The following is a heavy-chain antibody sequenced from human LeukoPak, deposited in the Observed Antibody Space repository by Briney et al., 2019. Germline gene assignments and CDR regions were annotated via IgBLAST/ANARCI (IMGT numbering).Heavy chain of an antibody. J-gene: IGHJ3*02. V-gene: IGHV4-4*07. Sequence: RTSETLSLTCTVSGGSINNYYWSWIRQPAGKGLEWIGRIYTRGSTNYNPSLKSRVTMSVDTSKHQFSLKLSSVTAAHTAVYYCARGRYCSADICSGGDAFDIWGQGTMVSVSS. CDR3: ARGRYCSADICSGGDAFDI. CDR2: IYTRGST. CDR1: GGSINNYY. D-gene: IGHD2-15*01.